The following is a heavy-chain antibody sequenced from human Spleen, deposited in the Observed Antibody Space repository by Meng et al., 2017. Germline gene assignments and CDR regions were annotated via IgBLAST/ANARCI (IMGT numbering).Heavy chain of an antibody. V-gene: IGHV3-7*01. J-gene: IGHJ1*01. CDR1: GFTFSSYW. D-gene: IGHD6-13*01. Sequence: GESLKISCAASGFTFSSYWMSWVRQAPGKGLEWVANIKQDGSEKYYVDSVKGRFTISRDNAKNSLYLQMNSLRAEDTAVYYCARDSNGYSSSWYSVAEYFQHWGHGTPV. CDR3: ARDSNGYSSSWYSVAEYFQH. CDR2: IKQDGSEK.